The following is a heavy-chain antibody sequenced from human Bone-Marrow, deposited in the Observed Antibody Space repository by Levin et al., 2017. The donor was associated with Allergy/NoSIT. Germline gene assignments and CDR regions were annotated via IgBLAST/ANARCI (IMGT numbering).Heavy chain of an antibody. D-gene: IGHD6-13*01. CDR2: INSDGSST. CDR1: GFTFSSYW. Sequence: PGGSLRLSCVASGFTFSSYWMHWVRQAPGKGLVWVSRINSDGSSTSYADSVKGRFTISRDNAKNTLYLQMNSLRAEDTAVYYCARFRVGNYAKAAAGTGDWGQGTLVTVSS. V-gene: IGHV3-74*01. J-gene: IGHJ4*02. CDR3: ARFRVGNYAKAAAGTGD.